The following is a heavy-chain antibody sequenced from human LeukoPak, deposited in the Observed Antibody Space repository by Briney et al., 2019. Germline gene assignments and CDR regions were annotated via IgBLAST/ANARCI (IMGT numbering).Heavy chain of an antibody. V-gene: IGHV3-48*02. CDR1: GFIFSSYG. CDR2: ISSSGSTI. Sequence: PGGSLRLSCAASGFIFSSYGMSWVRQAPGKGLEWVSYISSSGSTIYYADSVRGRFTTSRDNAQNLLYLQMNSLRDEDTAMYYCTRGYLSGSNYQWGQGTLVTVSS. J-gene: IGHJ4*02. CDR3: TRGYLSGSNYQ. D-gene: IGHD3-10*01.